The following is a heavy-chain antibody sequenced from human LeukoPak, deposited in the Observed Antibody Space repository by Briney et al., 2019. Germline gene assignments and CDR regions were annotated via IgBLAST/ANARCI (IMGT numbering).Heavy chain of an antibody. J-gene: IGHJ4*02. CDR2: ISGSGGST. CDR1: GFTFSSSA. CDR3: AKVLRGSSWLPIDY. V-gene: IGHV3-23*01. Sequence: GSLLLSCAASGFTFSSSAMSGVRRAPGKGRGWVSAISGSGGSTYYADSVKGRFTISRDNSKNTLYLQMNSLRAEDTAVYYCAKVLRGSSWLPIDYWGQGTLVTVSS. D-gene: IGHD6-13*01.